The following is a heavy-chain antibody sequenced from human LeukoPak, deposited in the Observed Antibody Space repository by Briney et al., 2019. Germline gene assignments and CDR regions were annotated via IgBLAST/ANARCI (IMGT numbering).Heavy chain of an antibody. V-gene: IGHV3-23*01. CDR2: ISGSGGST. CDR1: GVTVSSYA. CDR3: AKDLAVAGTRNWDRGLDY. J-gene: IGHJ4*02. D-gene: IGHD6-19*01. Sequence: GASLRLSCAASGVTVSSYAMSWVRQAPGKGLEWVSAISGSGGSTYYADSVKGRFTISRDNSKNTLYLQMNSLRAEDTAVYYCAKDLAVAGTRNWDRGLDYWGQGTLVTVSS.